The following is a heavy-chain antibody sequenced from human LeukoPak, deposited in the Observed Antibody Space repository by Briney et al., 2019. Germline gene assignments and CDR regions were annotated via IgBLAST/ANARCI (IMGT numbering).Heavy chain of an antibody. CDR3: AKDLPAAYFDY. CDR1: GFTFSSYS. J-gene: IGHJ4*02. D-gene: IGHD2-2*01. Sequence: GGSLRLSCAASGFTFSSYSMNWVRQAPGKGLEWVSHISSSSSTIYYADSVKGRFTISRDNAKNSLYLQMNGLRAEDTAVYYCAKDLPAAYFDYWGQGTLVAVSS. CDR2: ISSSSSTI. V-gene: IGHV3-48*04.